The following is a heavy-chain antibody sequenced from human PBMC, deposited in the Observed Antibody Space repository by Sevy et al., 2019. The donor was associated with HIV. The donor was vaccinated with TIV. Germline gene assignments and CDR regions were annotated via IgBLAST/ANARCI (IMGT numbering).Heavy chain of an antibody. J-gene: IGHJ4*02. D-gene: IGHD2-8*01. CDR1: GFAFYEYS. Sequence: GGSLRLSCAASGFAFYEYSMSWIRRAPVKGLEWVATLSFGCGKIHYADSVKGRFTISRDNSKNSFYLQMDNLRVEDTALYYCAREGCSRPHDYWGQGTRVTVSS. CDR2: LSFGCGKI. V-gene: IGHV3-23*01. CDR3: AREGCSRPHDY.